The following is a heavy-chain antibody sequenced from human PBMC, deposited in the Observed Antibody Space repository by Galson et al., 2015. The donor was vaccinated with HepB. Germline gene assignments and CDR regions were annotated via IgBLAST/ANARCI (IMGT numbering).Heavy chain of an antibody. D-gene: IGHD6-6*01. J-gene: IGHJ4*02. Sequence: TCTVSGGSISSYYWSWIRQPPGKGLEWIGYIYYSGSTNYNPSLKSRVTISVDTSKNQFSLKLSSVTAADTAVYYCAQYSSSSGYFDYWGQGTLVTVSS. CDR2: IYYSGST. CDR1: GGSISSYY. V-gene: IGHV4-59*08. CDR3: AQYSSSSGYFDY.